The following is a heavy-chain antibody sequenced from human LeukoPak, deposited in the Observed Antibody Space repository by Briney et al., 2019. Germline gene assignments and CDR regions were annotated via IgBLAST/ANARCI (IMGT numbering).Heavy chain of an antibody. CDR1: GDSISSGDYY. D-gene: IGHD3-10*01. CDR2: IYYSGST. Sequence: PSETLSLTYTVSGDSISSGDYYWSWIRQPPGKGLEWIGYIYYSGSTNCNPSLKSRVTISLDTSKNQFSLKLSSVTAADTAVYYCARGIGYYGSGSPDNYFDYWAREPWSPSPQ. CDR3: ARGIGYYGSGSPDNYFDY. V-gene: IGHV4-61*08. J-gene: IGHJ4*02.